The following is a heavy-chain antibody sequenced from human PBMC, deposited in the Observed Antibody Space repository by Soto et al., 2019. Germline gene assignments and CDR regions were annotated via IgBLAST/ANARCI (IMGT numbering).Heavy chain of an antibody. CDR3: ARDGSGVDFWDGPYYFDY. CDR1: GGSISTYY. CDR2: VYSNGRT. V-gene: IGHV4-59*01. J-gene: IGHJ4*02. D-gene: IGHD3-3*01. Sequence: QVQLQESGPRLVKPSETLSLTCTVSGGSISTYYWSWIRQSPGQGLEGIGYVYSNGRTKYNPSLKSRVTISVDTSKNQVSLNLNSVNAADTAVYYWARDGSGVDFWDGPYYFDYWGQGILVTFSS.